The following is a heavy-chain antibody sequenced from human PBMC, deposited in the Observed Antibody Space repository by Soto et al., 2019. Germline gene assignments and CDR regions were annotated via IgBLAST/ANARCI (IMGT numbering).Heavy chain of an antibody. D-gene: IGHD3-16*01. CDR3: ARDHSNDDNVWWLDP. J-gene: IGHJ5*02. Sequence: QVQLVQSGAEVKKPGASVKVSCKASGYTFTRHYMNWVRQAPGQGLEWMGVINPGGGNIHYAQKFQGRVTMTRDTPTSTFYMELSSLRSEDTAIYYCARDHSNDDNVWWLDPWGQGTLVTVSS. CDR2: INPGGGNI. V-gene: IGHV1-46*03. CDR1: GYTFTRHY.